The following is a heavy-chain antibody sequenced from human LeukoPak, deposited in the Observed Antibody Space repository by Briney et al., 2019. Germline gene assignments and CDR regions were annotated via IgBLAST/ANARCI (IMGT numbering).Heavy chain of an antibody. Sequence: SVKVSCKASGGTFSSYAISWVRQAPGQGLEWMGGIIPIFGTANYAQKFQGRVTITTDESTSTAYMELSSLRSEDTAVYYCARVPNWTNPAPPDYWGQGTLVTASS. CDR3: ARVPNWTNPAPPDY. V-gene: IGHV1-69*05. D-gene: IGHD1/OR15-1a*01. CDR2: IIPIFGTA. J-gene: IGHJ4*02. CDR1: GGTFSSYA.